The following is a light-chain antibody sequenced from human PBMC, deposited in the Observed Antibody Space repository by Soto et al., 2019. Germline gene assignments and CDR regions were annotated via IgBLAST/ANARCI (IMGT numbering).Light chain of an antibody. CDR1: SSDFGSYSV. CDR3: HSYARGTVV. J-gene: IGLJ3*02. CDR2: EGT. V-gene: IGLV2-23*01. Sequence: QSALTQPASVSGSPGQSITISCTGTSSDFGSYSVVSWYQQHPGKAPKLLIYEGTKRPSGVSRRFSGSESGNTASLTISGLQAEDEADYCCHSYARGTVVFGGGTKVTVL.